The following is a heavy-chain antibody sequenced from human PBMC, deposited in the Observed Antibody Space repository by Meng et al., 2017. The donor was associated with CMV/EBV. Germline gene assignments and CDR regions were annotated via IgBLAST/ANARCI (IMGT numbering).Heavy chain of an antibody. D-gene: IGHD4-23*01. CDR1: GWSFSGYY. Sequence: QVQLQWWGADLFEPSETLPLPSVVYGWSFSGYYRSWIRQPPGKGLEWIGEINHSGSTNYNPSLKSRVTISVDTSKNQFSLKLSSVTAADTAVYYCARGPYGGWGQGTLVTVSS. J-gene: IGHJ4*02. CDR2: INHSGST. CDR3: ARGPYGG. V-gene: IGHV4-34*01.